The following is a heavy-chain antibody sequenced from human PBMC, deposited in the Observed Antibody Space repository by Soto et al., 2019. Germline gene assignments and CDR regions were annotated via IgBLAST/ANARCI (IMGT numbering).Heavy chain of an antibody. V-gene: IGHV4-59*01. D-gene: IGHD3-16*01. CDR3: ARDRQNVWFDY. Sequence: PSETLSLTCTVSGGSISSYYWSWIRQPPGKGLEWIGYIYYSGSTNYNPSLKSRVTISVDTSKNQFSLKLSSVTAADTAVYYCARDRQNVWFDYWGQGTLVTVSS. CDR1: GGSISSYY. J-gene: IGHJ4*02. CDR2: IYYSGST.